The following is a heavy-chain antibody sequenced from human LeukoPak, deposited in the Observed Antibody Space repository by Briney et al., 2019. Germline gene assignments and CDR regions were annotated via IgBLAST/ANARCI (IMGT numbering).Heavy chain of an antibody. Sequence: GASVKVSCKFSGYTFTGYFMHWVRQAPGQGLEWMGWINPKSGGTDYAQKFQGRVTMTRDTSISTAYMELSRLRSDDTAVYYCARDQWFGESSNWFDPWGQGTPVTVSS. CDR3: ARDQWFGESSNWFDP. V-gene: IGHV1-2*02. J-gene: IGHJ5*02. CDR1: GYTFTGYF. CDR2: INPKSGGT. D-gene: IGHD3-10*01.